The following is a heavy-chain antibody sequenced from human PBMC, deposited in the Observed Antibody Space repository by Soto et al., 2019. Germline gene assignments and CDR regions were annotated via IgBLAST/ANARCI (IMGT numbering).Heavy chain of an antibody. V-gene: IGHV4-59*01. CDR2: IYYSGST. CDR1: GGSISSYY. CDR3: AKVWYRSGWYRGYYYGMDV. Sequence: SETLSLTCTVSGGSISSYYWSWIRQPPGKGLEWIGYIYYSGSTNYNPSLKSRVTISVDTSKNQFSLKLSSVTAADTAVYYFAKVWYRSGWYRGYYYGMDVWGQGTTVTVSS. J-gene: IGHJ6*02. D-gene: IGHD6-19*01.